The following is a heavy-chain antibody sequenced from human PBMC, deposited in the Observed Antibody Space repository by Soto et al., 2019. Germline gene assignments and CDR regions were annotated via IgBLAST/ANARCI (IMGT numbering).Heavy chain of an antibody. V-gene: IGHV3-30*18. Sequence: GGSLRLSCAASGFSFSNYGMHWVRLAPGRGLEWAAVISSDGSTKYYGDCVKGRFTISRDNSINTLCLQMNSLRAEDTALYYCAKDQIPHCWTGFPPCCSITMDVWGPETTGT. CDR3: AKDQIPHCWTGFPPCCSITMDV. D-gene: IGHD3-3*01. CDR2: ISSDGSTK. J-gene: IGHJ6*02. CDR1: GFSFSNYG.